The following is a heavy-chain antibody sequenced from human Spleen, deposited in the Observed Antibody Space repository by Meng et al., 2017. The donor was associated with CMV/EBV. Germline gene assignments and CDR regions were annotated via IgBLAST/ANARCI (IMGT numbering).Heavy chain of an antibody. V-gene: IGHV3-30*04. J-gene: IGHJ6*02. CDR3: AREGERQGLLYYYYGMDV. D-gene: IGHD1-1*01. Sequence: GESLKISCAASGFTFSNYAMHWVRQAPGKGLEWVAVISYDGSNKYYADSVKGRFTISRDNSKNTLYLQMNSLRAEDTAVYYCAREGERQGLLYYYYGMDVWGQGTTVTVS. CDR2: ISYDGSNK. CDR1: GFTFSNYA.